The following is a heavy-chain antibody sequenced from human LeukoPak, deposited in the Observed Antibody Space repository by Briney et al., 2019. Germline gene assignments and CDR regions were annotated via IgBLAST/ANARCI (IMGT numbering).Heavy chain of an antibody. Sequence: SETLSLTCTVSGGSISSYYWSWIRQPPGKGLEWIGYIYYSGSTNYNPSLRSRVTISVDTSKNQFSLKLSSVTAADTAVYYCARSSEGRYYYDSSGFSYYYYYMDVWGKGITVTISS. D-gene: IGHD3-22*01. J-gene: IGHJ6*03. V-gene: IGHV4-59*01. CDR2: IYYSGST. CDR1: GGSISSYY. CDR3: ARSSEGRYYYDSSGFSYYYYYMDV.